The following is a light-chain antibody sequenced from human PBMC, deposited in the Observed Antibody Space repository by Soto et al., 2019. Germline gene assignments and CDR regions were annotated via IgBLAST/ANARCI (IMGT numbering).Light chain of an antibody. CDR2: GNI. CDR1: SSNIGAGYD. J-gene: IGLJ3*02. Sequence: QSVLTQPPSVSGAPGQRVTISCTGSSSNIGAGYDVHWYRQLPGTAPKLLIYGNINRPSGVPDRFSGSKSGTSASLAITGLQAEDEADYYCQSYDRSLSGSWVFGGGTKVTVL. CDR3: QSYDRSLSGSWV. V-gene: IGLV1-40*01.